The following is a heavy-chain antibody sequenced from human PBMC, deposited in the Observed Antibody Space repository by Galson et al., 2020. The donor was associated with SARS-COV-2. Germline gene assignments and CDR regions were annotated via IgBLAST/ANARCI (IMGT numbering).Heavy chain of an antibody. CDR1: GFTFSSYA. Sequence: GESLKISCAASGFTFSSYAMHWVRQAPGKGLEYVSAISSNGGSTYYANSVKGRFTISRDNSKNTLYLQMGSLRAEDMAVYYCARGGLWFGEPNPARYYYMDVWGKGTTVTISS. J-gene: IGHJ6*03. V-gene: IGHV3-64*01. D-gene: IGHD3-10*01. CDR3: ARGGLWFGEPNPARYYYMDV. CDR2: ISSNGGST.